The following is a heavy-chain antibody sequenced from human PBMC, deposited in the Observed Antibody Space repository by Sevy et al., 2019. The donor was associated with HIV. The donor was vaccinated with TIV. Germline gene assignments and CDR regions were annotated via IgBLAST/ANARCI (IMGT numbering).Heavy chain of an antibody. V-gene: IGHV4-38-2*01. J-gene: IGHJ4*02. D-gene: IGHD6-13*01. CDR3: ARVDSSGWSDY. CDR1: GYSMTSGYF. CDR2: LYHSGTT. Sequence: SETLSLTCAVSGYSMTSGYFWGWIRQSQGKALEWIGSLYHSGTTYYSPSLKSRVTLSVATSKNQFSLKVRSVTAADTAVYYCARVDSSGWSDYWGQGTLVTVSS.